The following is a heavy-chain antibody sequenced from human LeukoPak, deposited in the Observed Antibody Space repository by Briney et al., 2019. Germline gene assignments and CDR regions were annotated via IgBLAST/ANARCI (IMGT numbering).Heavy chain of an antibody. CDR1: GFTFSSHG. CDR2: IWYDGSKK. CDR3: AKDLSYGSNWFDP. J-gene: IGHJ5*02. Sequence: GGSLRLSCAASGFTFSSHGMHWVRQAPGKGLEWVALIWYDGSKKNYADSVKGRFTISRDDSKSTLYLQINSLRAEDTAVYYCAKDLSYGSNWFDPWGQGTLVSVSS. V-gene: IGHV3-33*06. D-gene: IGHD5-18*01.